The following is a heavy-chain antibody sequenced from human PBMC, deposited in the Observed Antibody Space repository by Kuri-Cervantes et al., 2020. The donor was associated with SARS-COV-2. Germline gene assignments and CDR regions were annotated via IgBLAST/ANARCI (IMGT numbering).Heavy chain of an antibody. J-gene: IGHJ4*02. D-gene: IGHD3-3*01. CDR1: GYIFTGYY. V-gene: IGHV1-2*02. CDR2: INPNSGGT. CDR3: ARGPTPMDFWSGYYEGVFGY. Sequence: ATVKVSCKASGYIFTGYYMHWVRQAPGQGLEWMGWINPNSGGTNYAQKFQGRVTMTRDTSISTDYMELSRLRPDDTAVYYCARGPTPMDFWSGYYEGVFGYWGQGTLVTVSS.